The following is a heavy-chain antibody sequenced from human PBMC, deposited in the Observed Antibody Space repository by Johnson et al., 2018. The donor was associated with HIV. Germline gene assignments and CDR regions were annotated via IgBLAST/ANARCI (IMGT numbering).Heavy chain of an antibody. V-gene: IGHV3-66*02. CDR1: GFTFSSYA. J-gene: IGHJ3*02. CDR2: IYSGGTT. CDR3: ARDKVDDAFDI. D-gene: IGHD5-12*01. Sequence: VQLVESGGGLVQPGGSLRLSCAASGFTFSSYAMSWVRQAPGKGLEWVSVIYSGGTTWYADSVKGRFTISRDNSKNTLYLQMNSLRAEDTAVYYCARDKVDDAFDIWGQGTMVTVSS.